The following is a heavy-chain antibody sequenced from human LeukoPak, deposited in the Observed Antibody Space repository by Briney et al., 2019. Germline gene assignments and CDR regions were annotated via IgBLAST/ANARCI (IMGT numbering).Heavy chain of an antibody. CDR3: ARGSGQWLVPHFDY. D-gene: IGHD6-19*01. V-gene: IGHV1-2*02. CDR2: INPNSGDT. J-gene: IGHJ4*02. CDR1: GYTFTGYY. Sequence: GASVKVSCKASGYTFTGYYMHWVRQAPGQGLELMGWINPNSGDTNYAQKFQGRVTMARDTSISTAYMELSRLRSDDTAVYYCARGSGQWLVPHFDYWGQGTLVTVSS.